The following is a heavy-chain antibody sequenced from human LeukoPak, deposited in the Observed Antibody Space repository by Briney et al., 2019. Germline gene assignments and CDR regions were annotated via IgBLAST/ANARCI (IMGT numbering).Heavy chain of an antibody. V-gene: IGHV4-59*01. CDR3: ARVRYYDSSGYYPTADY. D-gene: IGHD3-22*01. J-gene: IGHJ4*02. CDR2: IYYSGST. CDR1: GGSISSYY. Sequence: SETLSLTCTVSGGSISSYYWSWIRQPPGKGLGWIGYIYYSGSTSYNPSLKSRVTISVDTSKNQFSLKLSSVTAADTAVYYCARVRYYDSSGYYPTADYWGQGTLVTVSS.